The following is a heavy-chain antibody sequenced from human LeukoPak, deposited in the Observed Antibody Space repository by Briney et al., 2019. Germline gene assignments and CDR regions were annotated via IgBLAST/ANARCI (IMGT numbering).Heavy chain of an antibody. J-gene: IGHJ4*02. CDR2: IRHDGDIT. D-gene: IGHD2-21*02. CDR1: GYTFRSYG. CDR3: AKTASASDNDY. V-gene: IGHV3-30*02. Sequence: GGSLRLSCTASGYTFRSYGFHWVRQAPGKGLEWVAFIRHDGDITYYVDSVKGRFTISRDDSKNTLYLQMNSLGPEDTAVYYCAKTASASDNDYWGPGILVIVSS.